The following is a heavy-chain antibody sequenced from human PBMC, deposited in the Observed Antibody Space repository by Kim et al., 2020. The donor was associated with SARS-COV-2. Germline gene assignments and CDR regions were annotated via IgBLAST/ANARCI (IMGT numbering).Heavy chain of an antibody. CDR3: AREAVTTMIDY. CDR1: GGSISSGGYY. D-gene: IGHD4-17*01. J-gene: IGHJ4*02. V-gene: IGHV4-31*03. Sequence: SETLSLTCTVSGGSISSGGYYWSWIRQHPGKGLEWIGYIYYSGSTYYNPSLKSRVTISVDTSKNQFSLKLSSVTAADTAVYYCAREAVTTMIDYWGQGTLVTVSS. CDR2: IYYSGST.